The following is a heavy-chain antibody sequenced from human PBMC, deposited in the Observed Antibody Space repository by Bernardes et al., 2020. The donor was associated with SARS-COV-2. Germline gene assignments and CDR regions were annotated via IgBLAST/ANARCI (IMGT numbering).Heavy chain of an antibody. CDR1: GFTFSSYV. Sequence: GGSLRLSCAASGFTFSSYVMSWVRQAPGEGLEWVAGISGSGGNTYYAASVKGRFTISRDNSKNTLYLQMNSLRAEDTAVYYCAKEGRGDYGGYWYFDLWGRGTLVTVSS. CDR3: AKEGRGDYGGYWYFDL. V-gene: IGHV3-23*01. J-gene: IGHJ2*01. CDR2: ISGSGGNT. D-gene: IGHD4-17*01.